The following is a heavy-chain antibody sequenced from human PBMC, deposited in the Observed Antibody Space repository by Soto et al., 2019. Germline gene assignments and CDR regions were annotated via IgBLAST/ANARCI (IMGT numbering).Heavy chain of an antibody. D-gene: IGHD6-13*01. CDR1: GYTFTSYA. CDR2: IIPIFGTA. Sequence: QVQLVQSGAEVKKPGASVKVSCKASGYTFTSYAMHWVRQAPGQGLEWMGGIIPIFGTANYAQKFQGRVTITADESTITAYMELSSLRSEDTAVYYCAREGIAAAEGDYYYGMDVWGQGTTVTVSS. CDR3: AREGIAAAEGDYYYGMDV. V-gene: IGHV1-69*13. J-gene: IGHJ6*02.